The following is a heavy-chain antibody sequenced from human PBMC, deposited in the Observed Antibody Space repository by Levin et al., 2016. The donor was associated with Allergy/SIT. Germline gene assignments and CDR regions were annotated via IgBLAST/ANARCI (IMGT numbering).Heavy chain of an antibody. D-gene: IGHD6-19*01. Sequence: ETLSLTCAASGFTVSPNYLSWVRQAPGKGLEWVSVTYTGGNTYFVDSLKGRFTISRDNSKNTLYLQMNSLRAEDTAVYYCASGWYRGSFDYWGQGTLVTVSS. V-gene: IGHV3-66*01. J-gene: IGHJ4*02. CDR2: TYTGGNT. CDR3: ASGWYRGSFDY. CDR1: GFTVSPNY.